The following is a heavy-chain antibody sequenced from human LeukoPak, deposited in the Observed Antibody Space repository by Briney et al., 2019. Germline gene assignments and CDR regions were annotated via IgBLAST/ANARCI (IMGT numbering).Heavy chain of an antibody. Sequence: GGSLRLSCAASGFTFSSYSMNWVRQAPGKGLEWVSSISSSSSYIYYADSVKGRFTISRDNAKNSLYLQMNSLRAEDTAVYYCARMSRGDGYNYDYWGQGTLVTVSS. D-gene: IGHD5-24*01. CDR3: ARMSRGDGYNYDY. CDR1: GFTFSSYS. CDR2: ISSSSSYI. J-gene: IGHJ4*02. V-gene: IGHV3-21*01.